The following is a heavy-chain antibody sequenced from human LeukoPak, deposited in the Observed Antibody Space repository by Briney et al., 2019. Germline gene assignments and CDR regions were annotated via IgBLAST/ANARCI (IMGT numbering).Heavy chain of an antibody. CDR3: ARVVSSLHLWFGEKSWFDP. D-gene: IGHD3-10*01. CDR2: IIPIFGTA. J-gene: IGHJ5*02. CDR1: GGTFSSYA. V-gene: IGHV1-69*13. Sequence: ASVKVSCKASGGTFSSYAISWVRQAPGQGLEWMGGIIPIFGTANYAQKFQGRVTITADESTSTAYMELSSLRSEDTAVYYCARVVSSLHLWFGEKSWFDPWGQGTLVTVSS.